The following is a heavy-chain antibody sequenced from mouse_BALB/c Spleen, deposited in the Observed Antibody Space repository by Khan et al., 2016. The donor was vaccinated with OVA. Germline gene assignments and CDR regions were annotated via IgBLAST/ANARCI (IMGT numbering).Heavy chain of an antibody. J-gene: IGHJ2*01. Sequence: EVELVESGGGLVKPGGSLKLSCAASGFTFSSYTMSWVRQTPEKRLEWVATISSGGSYTYYPDSVKGRFTISRDNAKNTLYLQMSSLKSEDTAMYYCTRYQLANWPPYDFDYWGQGTTLTVSS. CDR1: GFTFSSYT. D-gene: IGHD4-1*01. CDR2: ISSGGSYT. CDR3: TRYQLANWPPYDFDY. V-gene: IGHV5-6-4*01.